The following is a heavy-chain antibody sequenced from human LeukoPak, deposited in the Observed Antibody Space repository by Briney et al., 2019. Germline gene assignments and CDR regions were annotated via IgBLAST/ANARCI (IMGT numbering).Heavy chain of an antibody. V-gene: IGHV4-39*01. CDR2: MHYSGST. J-gene: IGHJ4*02. CDR1: GGSISSTTYY. CDR3: TGDYGDYVIGH. D-gene: IGHD4-17*01. Sequence: PSETLSLTCTVSGGSISSTTYYWGWIRQPPGKGLEWIGSMHYSGSTYYNPSLNSRVTISLDTSKNLFSLRLSSVTAADTAVYYCTGDYGDYVIGHWGQGTLVPSPQ.